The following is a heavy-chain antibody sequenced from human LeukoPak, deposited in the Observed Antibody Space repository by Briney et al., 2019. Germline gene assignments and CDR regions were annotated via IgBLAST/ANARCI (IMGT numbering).Heavy chain of an antibody. CDR2: ISSSSSYI. CDR3: ATDILTGAAGFDY. J-gene: IGHJ4*02. V-gene: IGHV3-21*01. CDR1: GFTFSSYS. Sequence: GGSLRLSCAASGFTFSSYSMSWVRQAPGEGLEWVSSISSSSSYIYYADSVKGRFTISRDNTKNSLYLQMNSLRAEDTAVYYCATDILTGAAGFDYWGQGTLVTVSS. D-gene: IGHD3-9*01.